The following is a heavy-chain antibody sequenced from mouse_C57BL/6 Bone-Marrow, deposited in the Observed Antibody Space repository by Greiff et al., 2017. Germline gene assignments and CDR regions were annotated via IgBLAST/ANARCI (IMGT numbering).Heavy chain of an antibody. CDR2: IYPGDGDT. J-gene: IGHJ3*01. CDR1: GYAFSSSW. Sequence: QVQLKQSGPELVKPGASVKISCKASGYAFSSSWMNWVKQRPGKGLEWIGRIYPGDGDTNYNGKFKGKATLTADKSSSTAYMQLSSLTSEDSAVYFCARLSAGPFAYWGQGTLVTVSA. CDR3: ARLSAGPFAY. V-gene: IGHV1-82*01.